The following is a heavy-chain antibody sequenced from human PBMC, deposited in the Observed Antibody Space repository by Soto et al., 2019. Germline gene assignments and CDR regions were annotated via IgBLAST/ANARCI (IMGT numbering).Heavy chain of an antibody. CDR3: ARVVSGSGGYYGYDDAFDV. V-gene: IGHV1-18*04. CDR2: ISAYNGNT. Sequence: GASVKVSCKASGYTFTSYGISWVRQAPGQGLEWMGWISAYNGNTNYAQKLQGRVTMTTDTSTSTAYMELRSLRSDDTAVYYCARVVSGSGGYYGYDDAFDVWVQGTMVTVS. CDR1: GYTFTSYG. D-gene: IGHD3-10*01. J-gene: IGHJ3*01.